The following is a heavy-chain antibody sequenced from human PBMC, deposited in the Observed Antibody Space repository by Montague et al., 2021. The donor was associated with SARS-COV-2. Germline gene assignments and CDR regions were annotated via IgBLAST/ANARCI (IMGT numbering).Heavy chain of an antibody. V-gene: IGHV4-39*02. CDR3: ARRRGGGWCAGTNCYGSACDY. Sequence: SETLSLTCTGSGASITSSHYCGCFRQPSGNGLVWFGSIYFSGTTHYNPSLQTPLTISALSSRRHFSLQMNFVISAATAAYFCARRRGGGWCAGTNCYGSACDYWGQGTLVTVSS. CDR1: GASITSSHY. CDR2: IYFSGTT. D-gene: IGHD2-2*01. J-gene: IGHJ4*02.